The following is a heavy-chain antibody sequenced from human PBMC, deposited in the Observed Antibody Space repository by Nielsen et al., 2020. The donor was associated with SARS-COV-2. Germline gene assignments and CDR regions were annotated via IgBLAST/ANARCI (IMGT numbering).Heavy chain of an antibody. CDR3: ASGIVVAFDAFDI. D-gene: IGHD2-2*01. CDR1: GGSISSYY. V-gene: IGHV4-59*01. Sequence: GSLRLSCTVSGGSISSYYWSWIRQPPGKGLEWIGYIYYSGSTNYNPSLKSRVTISVDTSKNQFSLKLSSVTAADAAVYYCASGIVVAFDAFDIWGQGTMVTVSS. CDR2: IYYSGST. J-gene: IGHJ3*02.